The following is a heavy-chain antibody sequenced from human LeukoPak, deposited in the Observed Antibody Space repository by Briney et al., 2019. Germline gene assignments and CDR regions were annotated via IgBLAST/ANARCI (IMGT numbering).Heavy chain of an antibody. D-gene: IGHD3-3*01. CDR3: AKDPFWSGYPYYYYGMDV. CDR1: GFTFSSYA. CDR2: ISGSDGST. J-gene: IGHJ6*02. V-gene: IGHV3-23*01. Sequence: GGSLRLSCAASGFTFSSYAMSWVRQAPGKGLEWVSAISGSDGSTYYADSVKGRFTISRDNSKNTLYLQMSSLRAEDTAVYYCAKDPFWSGYPYYYYGMDVWGQGTTVTVSS.